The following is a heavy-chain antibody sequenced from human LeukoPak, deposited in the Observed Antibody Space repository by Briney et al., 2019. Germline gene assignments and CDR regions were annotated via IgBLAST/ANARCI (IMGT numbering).Heavy chain of an antibody. J-gene: IGHJ4*02. Sequence: SETLSLTCTVSGGSISSSSYYWGWIRQPPGKGLEWIGSIYYSGSTYYNPSLKSRVTISVDTSKNQFSLKLSSVTAADTAVYYCATLQLVFDYWGQGTLVTVSS. D-gene: IGHD6-6*01. V-gene: IGHV4-39*01. CDR2: IYYSGST. CDR1: GGSISSSSYY. CDR3: ATLQLVFDY.